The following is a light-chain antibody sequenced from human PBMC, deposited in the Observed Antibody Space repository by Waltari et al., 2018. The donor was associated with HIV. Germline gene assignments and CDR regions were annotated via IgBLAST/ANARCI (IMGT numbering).Light chain of an antibody. V-gene: IGLV2-14*01. CDR2: EVT. Sequence: PPPQPASVSGSPGQSITISCTGTGSDVGAYAHVSWHQQHPGKAPKLMISEVTNRPSGVSNRFSGSKSGNTASLTISGLQADDEADYYCSSYSSSSTWIFGGGTKLTVL. J-gene: IGLJ2*01. CDR1: GSDVGAYAH. CDR3: SSYSSSSTWI.